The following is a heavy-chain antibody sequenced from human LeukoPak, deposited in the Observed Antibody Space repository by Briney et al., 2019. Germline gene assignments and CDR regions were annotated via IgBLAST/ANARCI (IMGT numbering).Heavy chain of an antibody. CDR1: GYTFTSYY. CDR2: INPSGGST. V-gene: IGHV1-46*03. Sequence: ASVKVSCKASGYTFTSYYMHWVRQAPGQGLEGMGIINPSGGSTSYAQKFQGRVTMTRDTSTSTVYMELSSLRSEDTAVYYCARAQHIVVVMGVIRYWGQGPLVTVSS. D-gene: IGHD2-21*01. CDR3: ARAQHIVVVMGVIRY. J-gene: IGHJ4*02.